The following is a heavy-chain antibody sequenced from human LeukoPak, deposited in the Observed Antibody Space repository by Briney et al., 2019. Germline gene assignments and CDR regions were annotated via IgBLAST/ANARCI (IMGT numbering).Heavy chain of an antibody. D-gene: IGHD3-10*01. CDR1: GDSISNDNYY. CDR2: IFSSGSS. CDR3: ARPGPLWFGNYMDV. J-gene: IGHJ6*03. V-gene: IGHV4-61*02. Sequence: SQTLSLTCTVSGDSISNDNYYWNWIRQPAGKGLEWIGRIFSSGSSIYNPSLKSRVTMSVDTSKNQFTLKLSSVTAADTAVYYCARPGPLWFGNYMDVWGKGTTVTISS.